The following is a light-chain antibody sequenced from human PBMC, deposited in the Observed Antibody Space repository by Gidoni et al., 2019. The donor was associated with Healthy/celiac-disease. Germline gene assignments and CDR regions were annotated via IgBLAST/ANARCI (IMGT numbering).Light chain of an antibody. CDR1: QDISNY. CDR2: DAS. CDR3: QQYDNLPRT. Sequence: DIQMTQSPSSLSASVGDRVTITCQASQDISNYLNWYQQKTGKAPKLLIYDASNLETGVPSRFSGSGSGRDFTFTISSLQPEDIATYYCQQYDNLPRTFGQGTRLEIK. J-gene: IGKJ5*01. V-gene: IGKV1-33*01.